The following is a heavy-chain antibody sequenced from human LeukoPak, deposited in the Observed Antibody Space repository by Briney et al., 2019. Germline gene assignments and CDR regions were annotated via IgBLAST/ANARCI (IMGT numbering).Heavy chain of an antibody. Sequence: GGSLRLSCAVSGITLSNYGMSWVRQAPGKGLEWVAGISGSAGGTNYADSVKGRFTISRDNPKNTLYLQMNSLRAEDTAVYFCAKRGVVIRVILVGYHKEAHYFDSSGQGALVTVFS. CDR1: GITLSNYG. CDR2: ISGSAGGT. CDR3: AKRGVVIRVILVGYHKEAHYFDS. D-gene: IGHD3-22*01. J-gene: IGHJ4*02. V-gene: IGHV3-23*01.